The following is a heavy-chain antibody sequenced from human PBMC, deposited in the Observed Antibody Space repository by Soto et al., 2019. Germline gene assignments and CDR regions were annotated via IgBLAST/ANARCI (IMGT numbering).Heavy chain of an antibody. V-gene: IGHV3-53*01. CDR2: IYSGGYT. Sequence: EVQLVESGGGLIQPGGSLRLSCAVSGFTVSNNYMSWVRQAPGKGLEGVSVIYSGGYTAYGDSVKGRFTISRDNSKNTPSLKMNTRGADDPAVFFCGTHPGGGGYWGQGTLVTVSS. D-gene: IGHD3-10*01. CDR3: GTHPGGGGY. CDR1: GFTVSNNY. J-gene: IGHJ4*02.